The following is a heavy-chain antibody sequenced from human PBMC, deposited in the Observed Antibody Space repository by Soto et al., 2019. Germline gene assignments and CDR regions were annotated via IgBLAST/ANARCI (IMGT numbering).Heavy chain of an antibody. D-gene: IGHD2-8*01. Sequence: QLHESGPGQVQSSETLSLTGSVSGDSLRSSYHYWGRIRQSHGKGLEWIGSISYTGNTYYNTSLKSRASISVDTATNDSSLRLNAESVADTAVYYCVRVEMYAGEFTPPFDRWGQGALVTVSS. CDR2: ISYTGNT. V-gene: IGHV4-39*02. CDR3: VRVEMYAGEFTPPFDR. CDR1: GDSLRSSYHY. J-gene: IGHJ4*02.